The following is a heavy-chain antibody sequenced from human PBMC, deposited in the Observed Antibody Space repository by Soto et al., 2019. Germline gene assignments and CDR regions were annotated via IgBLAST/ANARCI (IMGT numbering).Heavy chain of an antibody. CDR1: VVSISSGGYS. CDR3: AGGGGPPRYI. J-gene: IGHJ4*02. Sequence: QLQLQESGSGLVKPSQTLSLTCAVSVVSISSGGYSWSWIRQPPGKGLEWIGYIYHSGSTYYNPSLKTRVTIYVDRSKNQFSLKASSVTAADTAVYYCAGGGGPPRYIWGQGTLVTVSA. V-gene: IGHV4-30-2*01. CDR2: IYHSGST. D-gene: IGHD1-1*01.